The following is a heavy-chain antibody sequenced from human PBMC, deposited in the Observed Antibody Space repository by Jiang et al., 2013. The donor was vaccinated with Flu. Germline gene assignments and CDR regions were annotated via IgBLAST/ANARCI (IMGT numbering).Heavy chain of an antibody. Sequence: SYISSSGSTIYYADSVKGRFTISRDNAKNSLYLQMNSLRAEDTAVYYCARRHYYDSSGYEEDAFDIWGQGTMVTVSS. CDR2: ISSSGSTI. D-gene: IGHD3-22*01. J-gene: IGHJ3*02. V-gene: IGHV3-48*03. CDR3: ARRHYYDSSGYEEDAFDI.